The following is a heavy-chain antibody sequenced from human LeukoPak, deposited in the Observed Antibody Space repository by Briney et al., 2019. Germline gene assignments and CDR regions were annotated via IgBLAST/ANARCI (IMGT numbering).Heavy chain of an antibody. J-gene: IGHJ4*02. CDR1: GFTFCSCN. V-gene: IGHV3-23*01. CDR2: ISGSGGST. CDR3: AKDYEPGAGNGD. Sequence: GGSLRLPCAASGFTFCSCNKSWVRQARGRGLEGVSAISGSGGSTYYADSVKGRFTISRDNAKSTLYLQMNSLRAEDTAVYYCAKDYEPGAGNGDWGQGTLVTVSS. D-gene: IGHD6-13*01.